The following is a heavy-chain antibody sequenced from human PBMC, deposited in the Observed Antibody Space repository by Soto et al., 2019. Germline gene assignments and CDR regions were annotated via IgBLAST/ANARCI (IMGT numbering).Heavy chain of an antibody. CDR3: AKDRRHIVVVTASDY. D-gene: IGHD2-21*02. CDR1: GFTFSSYA. CDR2: ISGSGGST. V-gene: IGHV3-23*01. Sequence: AGGSLRLSCAASGFTFSSYAMSWVRQAPGKGLEWVSAISGSGGSTYYADSVKGRFTISRDNSKNTLYLQMNSLRAEDTAVYYCAKDRRHIVVVTASDYWGQGTLVTVSS. J-gene: IGHJ4*02.